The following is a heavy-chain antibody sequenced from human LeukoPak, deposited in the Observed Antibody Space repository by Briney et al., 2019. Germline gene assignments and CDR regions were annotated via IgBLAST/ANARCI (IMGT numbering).Heavy chain of an antibody. CDR2: INPNSGNT. CDR1: GYTFTSYD. CDR3: YPSPAVYQRKLRRWFDP. V-gene: IGHV1-8*01. D-gene: IGHD1-7*01. Sequence: ASVKVSCKASGYTFTSYDINWVRQATGQGLEWMGWINPNSGNTGYAQKFQGRVTMTRNTSISTAYMELSSLRSEDTAVYYCYPSPAVYQRKLRRWFDPWGQGTLVTVSS. J-gene: IGHJ5*02.